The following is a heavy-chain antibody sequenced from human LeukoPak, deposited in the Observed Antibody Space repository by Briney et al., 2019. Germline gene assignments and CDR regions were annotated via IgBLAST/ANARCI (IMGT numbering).Heavy chain of an antibody. Sequence: GASVKVSCKASGYTFTSYAMNWVRQAPGQGLEWMGWINTNTGNPTYAQGFTGRFVFSLDASVSTAYLQISSLKAEDTAVYYCARDQWSEWDCSGGSCYFARWFDPWGQGTLVTVSS. V-gene: IGHV7-4-1*02. CDR1: GYTFTSYA. CDR3: ARDQWSEWDCSGGSCYFARWFDP. D-gene: IGHD2-15*01. J-gene: IGHJ5*02. CDR2: INTNTGNP.